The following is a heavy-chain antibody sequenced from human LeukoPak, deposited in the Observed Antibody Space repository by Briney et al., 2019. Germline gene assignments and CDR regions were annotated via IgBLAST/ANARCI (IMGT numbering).Heavy chain of an antibody. Sequence: GGSLRLSCAASGFTFSSYSMNWVRQAPGKGLEWVSYISSSSSTIYYADSVKGRFTISRDNSKNTLYLQMNSLRADDTAVYYCAQDPYGSANYYYYMEVWGKGTTVTVSS. D-gene: IGHD2-2*01. J-gene: IGHJ6*03. CDR1: GFTFSSYS. V-gene: IGHV3-48*01. CDR2: ISSSSSTI. CDR3: AQDPYGSANYYYYMEV.